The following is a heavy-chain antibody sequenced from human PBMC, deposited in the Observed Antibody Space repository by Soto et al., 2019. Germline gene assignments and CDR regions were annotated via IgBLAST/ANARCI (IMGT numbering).Heavy chain of an antibody. CDR3: ARGRGAAADYFDF. CDR2: ISSSTSHT. J-gene: IGHJ4*02. Sequence: QVQLVESGGGLVKPGGSLRLSCAVSGFTFSDYYMTWIRQAPGKGLEWVSYISSSTSHTNYADSVKGRFTISRDNAKNSPFLHMNSLRAEDTAVYYCARGRGAAADYFDFWGQGTLVTVSS. V-gene: IGHV3-11*05. D-gene: IGHD6-13*01. CDR1: GFTFSDYY.